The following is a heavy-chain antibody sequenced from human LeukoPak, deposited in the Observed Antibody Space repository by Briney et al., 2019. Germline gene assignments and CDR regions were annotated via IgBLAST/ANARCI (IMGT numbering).Heavy chain of an antibody. CDR1: GFTFSSYW. D-gene: IGHD3-10*01. V-gene: IGHV3-74*01. Sequence: GGSLRLSCAASGFTFSSYWMHWVRQAPGKGLVWVSRINSDGSSTSYADSVKGRFTISRDNAKNTLYLQMNSLRAEDTAVYYCAKEAPYGSGSYSNYYYGMDVWGQGTTVTVSS. J-gene: IGHJ6*02. CDR3: AKEAPYGSGSYSNYYYGMDV. CDR2: INSDGSST.